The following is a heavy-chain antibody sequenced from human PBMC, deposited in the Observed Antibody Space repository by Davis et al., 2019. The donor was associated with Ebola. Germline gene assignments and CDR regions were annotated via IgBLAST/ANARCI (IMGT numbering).Heavy chain of an antibody. Sequence: GESLKISCAASGFAFSNCWMSWVRQAPGKGLEWVANIKQDGSEKYYVDSVRGRFTISRDNAKNSLFLQVNSLRAEDTALYYCARAGNYASPHHFDYWGQGSLVTVSS. CDR2: IKQDGSEK. J-gene: IGHJ4*02. CDR1: GFAFSNCW. CDR3: ARAGNYASPHHFDY. V-gene: IGHV3-7*01. D-gene: IGHD1-7*01.